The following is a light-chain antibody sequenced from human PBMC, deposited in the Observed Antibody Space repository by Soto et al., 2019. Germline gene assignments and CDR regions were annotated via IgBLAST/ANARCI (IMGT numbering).Light chain of an antibody. Sequence: EIVMTQSPATLSVSPGERATLSCSASQSVSSNLAWYQQKPGQAPRLLIFGASTRAPGIPDRFSGSGSGTDFTLTISKLEPEDFALFYCQQYGNSPLTFGGGTKVDIK. CDR3: QQYGNSPLT. V-gene: IGKV3-20*01. CDR2: GAS. J-gene: IGKJ4*01. CDR1: QSVSSN.